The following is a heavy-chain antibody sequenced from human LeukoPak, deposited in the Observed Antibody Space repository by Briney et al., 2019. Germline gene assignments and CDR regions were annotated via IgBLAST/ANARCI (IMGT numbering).Heavy chain of an antibody. CDR1: GFIFSNYA. CDR3: ARWGIERGFDY. D-gene: IGHD6-13*01. CDR2: ISSSGSTI. V-gene: IGHV3-11*01. J-gene: IGHJ4*02. Sequence: GGSLRPSCAASGFIFSNYAMTWFRQAPGKGLEWVSYISSSGSTIYYADSVKGRFTISRDNAKNSLYLQMNSLRAEDTAVYYCARWGIERGFDYWGQGTLVTVSS.